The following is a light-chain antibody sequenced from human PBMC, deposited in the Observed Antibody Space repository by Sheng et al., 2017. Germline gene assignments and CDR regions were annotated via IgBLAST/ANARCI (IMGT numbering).Light chain of an antibody. CDR2: GAS. Sequence: EIVLTQSPGTLSLSPGERVTLSCRASQSVSSSYLAWYQQRPGQAPRLLIYGASSRATGIPDRFSGSGSGTDFTLTISRLEPEDFAVYYCQQYGTSPYSFGQGTTLEIK. CDR1: QSVSSSY. V-gene: IGKV3-20*01. CDR3: QQYGTSPYS. J-gene: IGKJ2*03.